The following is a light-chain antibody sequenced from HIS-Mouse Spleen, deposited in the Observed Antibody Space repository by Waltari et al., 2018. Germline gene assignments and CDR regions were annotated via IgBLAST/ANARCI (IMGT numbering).Light chain of an antibody. V-gene: IGKV3-15*01. Sequence: EIVMTQSPATLSVSPGERATLSCRASQSVSSNLAWYQQKPDQAPRLRIYGASPRATGIPARFRGSGSGTEFTLTISSMQSEDFAVYYCQQYNNWPPTFGQGTKLEIK. CDR1: QSVSSN. J-gene: IGKJ2*01. CDR2: GAS. CDR3: QQYNNWPPT.